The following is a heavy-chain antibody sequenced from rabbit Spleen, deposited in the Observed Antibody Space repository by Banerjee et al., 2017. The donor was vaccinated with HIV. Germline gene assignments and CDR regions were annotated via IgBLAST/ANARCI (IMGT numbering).Heavy chain of an antibody. CDR3: TKNAGGSDGYAYAANL. Sequence: QQVVESGGGLDQPGASLTLTCTASGFSFSSGYDISWVRQAPGKGLEWIACIYAGSSGSTYYASWAKGRFTISKTSSTTVTLQMTRLTAADTATYFCTKNAGGSDGYAYAANLWGPGTLVTVS. D-gene: IGHD6-1*01. CDR2: IYAGSSGST. J-gene: IGHJ4*01. CDR1: GFSFSSGYD. V-gene: IGHV1S40*01.